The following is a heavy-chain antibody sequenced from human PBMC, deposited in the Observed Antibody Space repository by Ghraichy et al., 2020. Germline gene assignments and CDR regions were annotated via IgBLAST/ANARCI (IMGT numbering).Heavy chain of an antibody. CDR3: ARDSSGYYEWYFDY. CDR1: GGSISSYY. Sequence: ETLSLTCTVSGGSISSYYWSWIRQPPGKGLEWIGYIYYSGSTNYNPSLKSRVTISVDTSKNQFSLKLSSVTAADTAVYYCARDSSGYYEWYFDYWGQGTLVTVSS. CDR2: IYYSGST. D-gene: IGHD3-22*01. J-gene: IGHJ4*02. V-gene: IGHV4-59*01.